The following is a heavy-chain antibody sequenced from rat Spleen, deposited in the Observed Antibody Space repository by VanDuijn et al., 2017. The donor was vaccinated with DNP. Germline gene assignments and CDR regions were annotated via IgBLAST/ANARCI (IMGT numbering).Heavy chain of an antibody. J-gene: IGHJ3*01. Sequence: EVQLVESGGGLVQPGRSLKVSCVASGFTFSDFAMAWVRQPPKKGLEWVATITYDGGGIHYRDSVKGRFTISRDNAKSILYLQMDSLRSEDTATYYCATQGQLQWFPYWGQGSLVTVSS. CDR1: GFTFSDFA. D-gene: IGHD1-10*01. CDR2: ITYDGGGI. CDR3: ATQGQLQWFPY. V-gene: IGHV5-17*01.